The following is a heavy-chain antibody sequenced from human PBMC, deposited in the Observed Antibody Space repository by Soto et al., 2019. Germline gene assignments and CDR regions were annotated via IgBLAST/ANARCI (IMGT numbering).Heavy chain of an antibody. CDR1: GGTFSSYA. CDR2: IIPIFGTA. V-gene: IGHV1-69*13. Sequence: GASVKVSCKASGGTFSSYAISWVRQAPGQGLEWMGGIIPIFGTANYAQKFQGRVTITADESTSTAYMELSSLRSEDTAVYYCARVDTAMVREYYYYGMDVWGRGTTVTVSS. D-gene: IGHD5-18*01. CDR3: ARVDTAMVREYYYYGMDV. J-gene: IGHJ6*02.